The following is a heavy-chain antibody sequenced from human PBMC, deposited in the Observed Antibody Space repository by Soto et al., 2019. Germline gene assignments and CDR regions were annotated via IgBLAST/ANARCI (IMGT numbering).Heavy chain of an antibody. V-gene: IGHV1-3*01. CDR3: ARDLAAAGQAYYFDY. CDR1: GYTFTSYA. Sequence: QVQLVQSGAEVKKPGASVKVSCKASGYTFTSYAMHWVRQAPGQRLEWMGWINAGNGNTKYSQKFQGRVTITRDTSASTAYMELSSLRSEDTAVYYCARDLAAAGQAYYFDYCGQGTLVTVSS. J-gene: IGHJ4*02. D-gene: IGHD6-13*01. CDR2: INAGNGNT.